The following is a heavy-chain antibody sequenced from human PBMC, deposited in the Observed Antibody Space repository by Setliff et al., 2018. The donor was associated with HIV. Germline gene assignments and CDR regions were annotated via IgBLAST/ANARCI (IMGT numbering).Heavy chain of an antibody. CDR1: GYSISSGYY. D-gene: IGHD1-20*01. Sequence: KPSETLSLTCAVPGYSISSGYYWGWIRQPPGKGLEWIGSIYHSGSTYYNPSLKSRVTISVDTSKNQFSLKLSSVTAADTAVYYCARQYNRQYGMDVWGQGTTVTVSS. CDR3: ARQYNRQYGMDV. J-gene: IGHJ6*02. CDR2: IYHSGST. V-gene: IGHV4-38-2*01.